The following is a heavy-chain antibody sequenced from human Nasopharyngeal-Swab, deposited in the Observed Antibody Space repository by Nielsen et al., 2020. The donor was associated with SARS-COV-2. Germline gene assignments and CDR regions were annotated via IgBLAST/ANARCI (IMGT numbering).Heavy chain of an antibody. V-gene: IGHV3-48*03. CDR3: ASPDYYDSSALGVY. Sequence: GESLKISCAASGFTFSSYEMNWVRQAPGKGLEWVSYISSSGSTIYYADSVKGRFTISRDNAKNSLYLQMNSLRAEDTAVYYCASPDYYDSSALGVYWGQGTLVTVSS. D-gene: IGHD3-22*01. CDR2: ISSSGSTI. J-gene: IGHJ4*02. CDR1: GFTFSSYE.